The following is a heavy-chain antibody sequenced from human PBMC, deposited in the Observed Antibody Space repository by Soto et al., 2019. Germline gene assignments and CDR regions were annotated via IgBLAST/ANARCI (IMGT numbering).Heavy chain of an antibody. CDR2: IGTAGDT. CDR1: GFTFSSYD. J-gene: IGHJ4*02. V-gene: IGHV3-13*01. CDR3: ARDLDGDLSFDY. Sequence: GGSLRLSCAASGFTFSSYDMHWVRQATGKGLEWVSAIGTAGDTYYPGSVKGRFTISRENAKNSLYLQMNSLRAEDTAVYYCARDLDGDLSFDYWGQGTLVTVSS. D-gene: IGHD4-17*01.